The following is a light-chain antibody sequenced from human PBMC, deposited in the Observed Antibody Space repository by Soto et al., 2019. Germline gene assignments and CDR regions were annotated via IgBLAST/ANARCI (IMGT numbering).Light chain of an antibody. J-gene: IGLJ2*01. CDR3: SSYTKNSPVV. Sequence: QSALTQPASVSGSPGQSITISCTGTSSDVGGYNYVSWYQQHPGKAPKLMIFDVSNRPSGVSDRFSGSKSGNTASLTISGLQAEDETDYYCSSYTKNSPVVFGGGTKLTVL. V-gene: IGLV2-14*01. CDR2: DVS. CDR1: SSDVGGYNY.